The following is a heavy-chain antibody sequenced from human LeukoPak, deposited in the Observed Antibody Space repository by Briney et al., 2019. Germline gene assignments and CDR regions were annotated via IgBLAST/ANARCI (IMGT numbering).Heavy chain of an antibody. CDR1: GYTFTSYG. V-gene: IGHV1-18*01. Sequence: ASVKVSCKASGYTFTSYGISWVRQATGQGLEWMGWISAYNGNTNYAQKLQGRVTMTTDTSTSTAYMELRSLRSDDTAVYYCARDRKPRGSGAFDIWGQGTTVTVSS. J-gene: IGHJ3*02. CDR2: ISAYNGNT. CDR3: ARDRKPRGSGAFDI.